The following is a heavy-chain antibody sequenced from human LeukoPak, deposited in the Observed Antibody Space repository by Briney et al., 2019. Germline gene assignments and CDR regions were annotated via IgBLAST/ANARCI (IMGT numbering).Heavy chain of an antibody. Sequence: PGGSLRLSCAASGFTFSSYDMHWVRQAPGEGLEWVSAFHTDGGTFYLDSVRGRFTVFREDATNSLYLQLDTLRAGDTAVYYCARGFGPGVTTIDSWGQGTLVLVSS. CDR2: FHTDGGT. J-gene: IGHJ4*02. D-gene: IGHD4-17*01. V-gene: IGHV3-13*01. CDR3: ARGFGPGVTTIDS. CDR1: GFTFSSYD.